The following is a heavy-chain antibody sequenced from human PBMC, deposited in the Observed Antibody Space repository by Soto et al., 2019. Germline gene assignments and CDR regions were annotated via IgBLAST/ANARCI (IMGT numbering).Heavy chain of an antibody. CDR3: ARDLGTVDYYYGMDV. CDR1: GFTFSSYE. D-gene: IGHD5-18*01. Sequence: EVQLVESGGGLVQPGGSLRLSCAASGFTFSSYEMNWVRQAPGKGLEWVSYISSSGSTIYYAGSVKGRFTISRDNAKNSLYLQMNSLRAEDTAVYYCARDLGTVDYYYGMDVWGQGTTVTVSS. J-gene: IGHJ6*02. V-gene: IGHV3-48*03. CDR2: ISSSGSTI.